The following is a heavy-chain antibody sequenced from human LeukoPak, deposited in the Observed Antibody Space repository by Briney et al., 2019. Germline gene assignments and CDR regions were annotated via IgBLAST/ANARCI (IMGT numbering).Heavy chain of an antibody. Sequence: GGSLRLSCAASGFTFSSYAMSWVRQAPGKGLEWVAVIWYDGSNKYYADSVKGRFTISRDNSKNTLYLQMNSLRAEDTAVYYCAREATYSGYDYYFDYWGQGTLVTVSS. CDR3: AREATYSGYDYYFDY. V-gene: IGHV3-33*08. CDR1: GFTFSSYA. J-gene: IGHJ4*02. D-gene: IGHD5-12*01. CDR2: IWYDGSNK.